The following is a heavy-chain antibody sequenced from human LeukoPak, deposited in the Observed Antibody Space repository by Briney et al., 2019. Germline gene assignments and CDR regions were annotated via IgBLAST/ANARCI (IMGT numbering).Heavy chain of an antibody. V-gene: IGHV4-4*07. CDR1: GGSISSYY. CDR2: IYTRGST. D-gene: IGHD3-9*01. J-gene: IGHJ5*02. CDR3: ARYFDWLLWSWFDP. Sequence: SETLSLTCTVSGGSISSYYWSWIRQPAGKGLEWIGRIYTRGSTNYNPSLKSRVTMSVDTSKNQFSLKLSSVTAADTAVYYCARYFDWLLWSWFDPWGQGTLVTVSS.